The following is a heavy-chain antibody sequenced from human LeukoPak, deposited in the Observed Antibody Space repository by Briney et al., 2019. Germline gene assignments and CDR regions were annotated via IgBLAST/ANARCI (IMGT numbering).Heavy chain of an antibody. CDR1: GFTFSDYY. J-gene: IGHJ3*02. D-gene: IGHD2/OR15-2a*01. CDR3: ARVRIGAFDI. CDR2: ISNSGSNI. V-gene: IGHV3-11*04. Sequence: RGSLRLSCAAPGFTFSDYYMSWIRQAPGKGLEWISYISNSGSNIYYADSVKGRFTISRDNAKNSLYLQMNSLRAEDTAVYYCARVRIGAFDIWGQGTMVTVSS.